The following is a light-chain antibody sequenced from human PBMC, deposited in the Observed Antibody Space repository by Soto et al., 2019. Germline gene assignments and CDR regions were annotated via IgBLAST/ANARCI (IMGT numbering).Light chain of an antibody. Sequence: EIVMTQSPATLSVSPGERATLSCGASQSVTNNLAWYQQKPGQAPRLLIFGASTRATGIPARFSGSGSGTEFPLTISRLQSEDFAVYYCQQYNNWPRITFGQGTRLEI. V-gene: IGKV3-15*01. CDR3: QQYNNWPRIT. CDR2: GAS. J-gene: IGKJ5*01. CDR1: QSVTNN.